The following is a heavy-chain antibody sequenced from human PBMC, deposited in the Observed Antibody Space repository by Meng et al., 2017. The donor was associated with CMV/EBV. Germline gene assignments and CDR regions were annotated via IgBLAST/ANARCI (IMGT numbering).Heavy chain of an antibody. CDR1: GFTLSSYW. CDR2: INSDDSTT. J-gene: IGHJ4*02. V-gene: IGHV3-74*03. D-gene: IGHD3-10*01. Sequence: GESLKIPCSASGFTLSSYWVHSVRQVPGQGLVWVSRINSDDSTTTYADSVKGRFTISRDNAKNTVYLQMNSLRVEDTAVYYCARDCFGREDYWGQGTLVTVSS. CDR3: ARDCFGREDY.